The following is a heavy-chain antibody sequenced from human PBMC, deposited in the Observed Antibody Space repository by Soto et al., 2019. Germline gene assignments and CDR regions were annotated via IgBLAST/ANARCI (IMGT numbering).Heavy chain of an antibody. V-gene: IGHV4-30-2*01. CDR3: ARALFTENDDAFDI. D-gene: IGHD2-21*01. J-gene: IGHJ3*02. CDR1: GGSISSGGYS. Sequence: QLQLQESGSGLVKPSQTLSLTCAVSGGSISSGGYSWRWLRQPPGKGLEWIGYIYHSGSTYYNPSLKSRVTISVDRSKNQFSLKLSSVTAADTAVYYCARALFTENDDAFDIWGQGTMVTVSS. CDR2: IYHSGST.